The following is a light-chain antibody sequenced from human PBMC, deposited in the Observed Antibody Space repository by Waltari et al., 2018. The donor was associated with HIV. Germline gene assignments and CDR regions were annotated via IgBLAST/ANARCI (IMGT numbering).Light chain of an antibody. CDR1: NSNIARNY. J-gene: IGLJ1*01. Sequence: QSVLTQPPSVSAPPGQKVTISCPGSNSNIARNYVSRYQQLPGTAPTLLIDENDERPAGIPDRFSGSKSGTSATLGITGLQTGDEADYFCGTWDSSLSAYVFAPGTKVTVL. V-gene: IGLV1-51*02. CDR2: END. CDR3: GTWDSSLSAYV.